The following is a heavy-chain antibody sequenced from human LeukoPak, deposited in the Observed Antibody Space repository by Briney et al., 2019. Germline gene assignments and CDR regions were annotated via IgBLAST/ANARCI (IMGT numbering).Heavy chain of an antibody. CDR1: NYTFREYD. J-gene: IGHJ4*02. CDR2: VSKYTGNA. V-gene: IGHV1-18*01. CDR3: AREDDRSFGAEEC. Sequence: GASVKETLISSNYTFREYDVNGVRQPPGQGLEWMGWVSKYTGNADYAPKFQGRVSMTTDTSTRTAYMELRSLRPDDTAVYFCAREDDRSFGAEECWGQGTLVTVS. D-gene: IGHD3-16*02.